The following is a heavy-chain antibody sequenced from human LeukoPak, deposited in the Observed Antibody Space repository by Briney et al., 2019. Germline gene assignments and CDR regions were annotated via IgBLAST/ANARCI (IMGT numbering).Heavy chain of an antibody. CDR3: ARRYFDY. J-gene: IGHJ4*02. CDR1: GFTFSSYS. CDR2: IGSDSSTI. V-gene: IGHV3-48*01. Sequence: GGSLRLSCAASGFTFSSYSMNWVRQAPGKGLEWVSYIGSDSSTIYYADSVKGRFTISRDNSKNTLYLQMNSLRAEDTAVYYCARRYFDYWGQGTLVTVSS.